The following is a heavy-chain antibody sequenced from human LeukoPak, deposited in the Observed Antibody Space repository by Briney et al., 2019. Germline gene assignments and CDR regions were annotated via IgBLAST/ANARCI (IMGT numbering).Heavy chain of an antibody. Sequence: PSETLSLTCIVSGYSISSGYYWGWIRQPPGQGLEWIGNIHHSGSTYYNPSLKSRVTISVDTSKNQLSPKLSSVTAADTAVYYCARVAAGIGFFQHWGQGTLVTVSS. D-gene: IGHD6-13*01. CDR1: GYSISSGYY. J-gene: IGHJ1*01. CDR3: ARVAAGIGFFQH. CDR2: IHHSGST. V-gene: IGHV4-38-2*02.